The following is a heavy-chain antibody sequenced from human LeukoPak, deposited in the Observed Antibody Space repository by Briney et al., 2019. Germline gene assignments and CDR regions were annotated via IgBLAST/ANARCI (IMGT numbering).Heavy chain of an antibody. J-gene: IGHJ4*02. CDR3: ARDLCSSWYSLAY. Sequence: GGSLRLSCTDSGNTFDDYGMTWVRQAPGKGLEWVSGINWDGGAYNYAASVKGRFTISRDNAKNSLYLEMNSLRVEDTAVYFCARDLCSSWYSLAYWGQGILVIVSS. CDR2: INWDGGAY. V-gene: IGHV3-20*04. D-gene: IGHD2-2*01. CDR1: GNTFDDYG.